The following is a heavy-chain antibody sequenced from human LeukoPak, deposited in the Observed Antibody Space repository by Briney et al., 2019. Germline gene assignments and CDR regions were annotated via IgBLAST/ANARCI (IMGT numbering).Heavy chain of an antibody. Sequence: PGGALRLSCAASGFNFSSYEMIWVRQAPGEGLEGVSYISSSGSTIYYADSVKGRFTISRDNAKNSLYLQMNSLRAEDTAVYYCAELGITMIGGVWGKGTTVTISS. CDR2: ISSSGSTI. CDR1: GFNFSSYE. CDR3: AELGITMIGGV. J-gene: IGHJ6*04. V-gene: IGHV3-48*03. D-gene: IGHD3-10*02.